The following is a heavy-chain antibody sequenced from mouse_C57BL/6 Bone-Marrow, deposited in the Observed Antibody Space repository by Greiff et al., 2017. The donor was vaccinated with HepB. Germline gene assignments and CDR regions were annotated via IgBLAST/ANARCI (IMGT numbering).Heavy chain of an antibody. CDR3: ARRELRLRWFAV. CDR1: GYTFTSYW. V-gene: IGHV1-61*01. CDR2: IYPSDSET. J-gene: IGHJ3*01. Sequence: QVQLQQPGAELVRPGSSVKLSCKASGYTFTSYWMDWVKQRPGQGLEWIGNIYPSDSETHYNQKFKDKATLTVDKSSSTSYMQLSSLTSDDSAVYYCARRELRLRWFAVWGQGTLVTVSA. D-gene: IGHD3-2*02.